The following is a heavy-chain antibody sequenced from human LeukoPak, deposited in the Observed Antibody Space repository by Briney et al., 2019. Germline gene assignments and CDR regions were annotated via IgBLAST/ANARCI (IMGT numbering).Heavy chain of an antibody. V-gene: IGHV4-59*08. CDR3: ASTRGGWSGYYDYYMDV. J-gene: IGHJ6*03. CDR2: IYYSGST. Sequence: SETLSLTCTVSGGSISSYYWSWIRQPPGKGLEWIGYIYYSGSTNYNPSLKSRVTISVDTSKNQFSLKLSSVTAADTAVYYCASTRGGWSGYYDYYMDVWGKGTTVTVSS. D-gene: IGHD3-3*01. CDR1: GGSISSYY.